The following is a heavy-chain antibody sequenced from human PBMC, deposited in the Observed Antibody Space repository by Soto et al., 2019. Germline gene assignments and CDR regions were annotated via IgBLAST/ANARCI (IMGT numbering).Heavy chain of an antibody. CDR2: INHSGST. V-gene: IGHV4-34*01. D-gene: IGHD4-17*01. CDR1: GGSFIGYY. CDR3: ARGTTVIYWYFDL. J-gene: IGHJ2*01. Sequence: SETLSLTCAVYGGSFIGYYCIFVGQPPGKGLEWIGEINHSGSTNYNPSLKSRVTISVDTSKNQFSLKLSSVTAADTAVYYCARGTTVIYWYFDLWGRGTLVTVSS.